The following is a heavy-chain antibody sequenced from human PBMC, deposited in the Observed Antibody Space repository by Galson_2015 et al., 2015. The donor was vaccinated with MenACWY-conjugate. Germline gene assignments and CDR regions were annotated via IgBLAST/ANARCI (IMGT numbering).Heavy chain of an antibody. V-gene: IGHV5-51*01. D-gene: IGHD3-9*01. CDR3: ARHYDILTGDAFDH. J-gene: IGHJ4*02. CDR2: IYPGDSDT. CDR1: GYSFTTYW. Sequence: QSGAEVKKPGKSLKISCKASGYSFTTYWIAWVRQMPGKGLEWMGIIYPGDSDTKYSPSFQGQVTLSVDKSIDTAYLQWSSLKASDTAIYYCARHYDILTGDAFDHWGQGTLVTVSS.